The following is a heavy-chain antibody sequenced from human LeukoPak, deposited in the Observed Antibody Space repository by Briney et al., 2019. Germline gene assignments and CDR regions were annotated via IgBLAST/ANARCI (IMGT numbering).Heavy chain of an antibody. D-gene: IGHD3-22*01. Sequence: ASVTVSCKASGYTFTGYYMHWVRQAPGQGLEWMGWINPNSGGTNYAQKFQGRVTMTRDTSISTAYMELSRLRSDDTAVYYCARVCYDSSGYYIDYWGQGTLVTVSS. CDR2: INPNSGGT. V-gene: IGHV1-2*02. J-gene: IGHJ4*02. CDR3: ARVCYDSSGYYIDY. CDR1: GYTFTGYY.